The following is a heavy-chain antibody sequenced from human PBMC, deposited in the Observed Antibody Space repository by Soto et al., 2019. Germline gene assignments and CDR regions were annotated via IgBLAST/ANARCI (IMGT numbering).Heavy chain of an antibody. CDR2: IYYSGST. CDR3: AAHDYGDDGYFDY. CDR1: GVSIKSGSYY. V-gene: IGHV4-39*01. D-gene: IGHD4-17*01. J-gene: IGHJ4*02. Sequence: TLSLTCTVSGVSIKSGSYYWDWIRQPPGNGLEWIGSIYYSGSTYYNSSLKSRVTISVDTSKNQFSLRLSSVTAADAAVYFCAAHDYGDDGYFDYWGQGALLTVSS.